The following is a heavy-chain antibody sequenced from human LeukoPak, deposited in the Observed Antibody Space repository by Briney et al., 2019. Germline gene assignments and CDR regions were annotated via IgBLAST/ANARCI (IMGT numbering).Heavy chain of an antibody. CDR2: ISGSVGTT. D-gene: IGHD1-26*01. Sequence: GGSLRLSCAASGFTFSSYAMSWVRQAPGQGLEWVSAISGSVGTTYYADSVQGRFTISRDNSKTTPYLEMNSLRAEDTAVYYCAKDFRHLVGAEFDPWGQGTLVTVSS. J-gene: IGHJ5*02. V-gene: IGHV3-23*01. CDR1: GFTFSSYA. CDR3: AKDFRHLVGAEFDP.